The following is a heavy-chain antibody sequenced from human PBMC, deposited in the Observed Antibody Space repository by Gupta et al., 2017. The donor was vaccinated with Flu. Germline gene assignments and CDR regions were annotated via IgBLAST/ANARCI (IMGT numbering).Heavy chain of an antibody. Sequence: QVQLQESGPGLVRPSQTLSLTCAVSGGSISSGSYYWNWIRQHPGKGLEWIGHIYYDETTDSNPSVKSRLTISMDTSKNQFSLKLTSVTAADTAVYYCARGNYWIGHDAFDIWGQGTMVIVSS. CDR2: IYYDETT. CDR1: GGSISSGSYY. CDR3: ARGNYWIGHDAFDI. J-gene: IGHJ3*02. V-gene: IGHV4-31*11. D-gene: IGHD1-1*01.